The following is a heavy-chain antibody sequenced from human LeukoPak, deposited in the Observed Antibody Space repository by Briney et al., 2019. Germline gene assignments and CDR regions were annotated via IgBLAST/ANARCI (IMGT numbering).Heavy chain of an antibody. D-gene: IGHD1-26*01. Sequence: SETLSLTCTVSGGSISRYYWSWIRQPAGKGLEWIGRIYTSGSTNYNPSLKSRVTMSVDTSKNQFSLKLSSVTAADTAVYYCARGPSGSYYPYFDYWGQGTLVTVSS. J-gene: IGHJ4*02. V-gene: IGHV4-4*07. CDR3: ARGPSGSYYPYFDY. CDR1: GGSISRYY. CDR2: IYTSGST.